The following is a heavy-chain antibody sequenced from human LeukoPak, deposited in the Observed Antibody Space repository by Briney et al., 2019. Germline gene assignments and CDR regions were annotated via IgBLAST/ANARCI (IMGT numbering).Heavy chain of an antibody. Sequence: PGGSLRLSCAASGFTFSSYGMHWVRQAPGKGLEWVALIWYDGNKYYADSVKGRFTISRDNSKNTLYLQLNSLRAEDTAVYYCARQHCSGGDCYFFDWGQGTLVTVSS. CDR1: GFTFSSYG. J-gene: IGHJ4*02. V-gene: IGHV3-33*01. D-gene: IGHD2-15*01. CDR3: ARQHCSGGDCYFFD. CDR2: IWYDGNK.